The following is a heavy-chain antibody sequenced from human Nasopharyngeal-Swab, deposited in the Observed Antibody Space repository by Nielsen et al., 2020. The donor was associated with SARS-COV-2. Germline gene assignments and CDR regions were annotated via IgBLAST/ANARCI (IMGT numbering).Heavy chain of an antibody. CDR2: IWYDGTNT. D-gene: IGHD3-10*01. Sequence: GESLKISCAASGFTFSRYAMHWVRQAPGKGLEWVTLIWYDGTNTYYADSVKGRFTISRDNSKNTVYLHMNSLRAEDTAIYYCAKGFLDYYYYMDVRGKGTTVTVSS. V-gene: IGHV3-33*06. CDR1: GFTFSRYA. CDR3: AKGFLDYYYYMDV. J-gene: IGHJ6*03.